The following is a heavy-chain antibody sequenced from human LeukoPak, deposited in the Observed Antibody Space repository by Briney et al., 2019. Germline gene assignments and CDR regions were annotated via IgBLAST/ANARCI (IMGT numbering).Heavy chain of an antibody. D-gene: IGHD3-22*01. CDR1: GFTFSSYA. V-gene: IGHV3-30*04. CDR2: ISYDGSNK. CDR3: ARDLNPWSHSSGYLNP. J-gene: IGHJ5*02. Sequence: GRSLRLSCAASGFTFSSYAMHWVRQAPGKGLEWVAVISYDGSNKYYADSVKGRFTISRDNSKNTLYLQMNSLRAEDTAVYYCARDLNPWSHSSGYLNPWGQGTLVTVSS.